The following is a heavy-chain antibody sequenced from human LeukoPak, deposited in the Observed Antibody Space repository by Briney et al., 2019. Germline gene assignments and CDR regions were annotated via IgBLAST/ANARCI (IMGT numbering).Heavy chain of an antibody. V-gene: IGHV1-46*01. CDR1: GYTFTSYY. Sequence: ASVKVSCKASGYTFTSYYMHWVRQAPRQGLEWMGIINPSGGSTSYAQKFQGRVTMTRDTSTSTVYMELSSLRSEDTAVYYCARNYGSGSYYPSLSYYYYYYMDVWGKGTTVTVSS. CDR3: ARNYGSGSYYPSLSYYYYYYMDV. J-gene: IGHJ6*03. D-gene: IGHD3-10*01. CDR2: INPSGGST.